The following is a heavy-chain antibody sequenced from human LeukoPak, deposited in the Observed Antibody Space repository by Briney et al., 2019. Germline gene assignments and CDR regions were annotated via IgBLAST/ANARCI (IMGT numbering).Heavy chain of an antibody. V-gene: IGHV3-74*01. CDR2: INSDGSST. CDR1: GFTFSSYW. CDR3: ARPDIAVAGKQNRNPFDY. Sequence: PGRSLRLSCAASGFTFSSYWMHWVRHAPGKGLVWVSRINSDGSSTSYADSVKGRFTISRDNAKNTLYLQMNSLRAEDTAVYYCARPDIAVAGKQNRNPFDYWGQGTLVTVSS. D-gene: IGHD6-19*01. J-gene: IGHJ4*02.